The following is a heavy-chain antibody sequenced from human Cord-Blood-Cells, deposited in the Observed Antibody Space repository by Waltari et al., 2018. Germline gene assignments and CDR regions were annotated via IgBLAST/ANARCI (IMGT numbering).Heavy chain of an antibody. CDR2: IYYSGST. D-gene: IGHD2-15*01. V-gene: IGHV4-39*01. CDR1: GGSISSSSYY. J-gene: IGHJ4*02. CDR3: ARGVVAATPCYFDY. Sequence: QLQLQESGPGLVKPSETLSLTCTVSGGSISSSSYYWAWIRQPPGKGLEWIGSIYYSGSTYYNPSLKSRVTISVDTSKNQFSLKLSSVTAADTAVFYCARGVVAATPCYFDYWGQGTLVTVSS.